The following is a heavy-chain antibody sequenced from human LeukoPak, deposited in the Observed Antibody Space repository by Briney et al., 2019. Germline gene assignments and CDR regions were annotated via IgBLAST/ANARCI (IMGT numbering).Heavy chain of an antibody. J-gene: IGHJ5*02. CDR1: GGSISSYY. V-gene: IGHV4-4*07. Sequence: SETLSLTCTVSGGSISSYYWSWIRQPAGKGLEWIGRIYYSGSTNYNPSLKSRVTISVDTSKNQFSLKLSSVTAADTAVYYCARSTMVRGVIIRGLNWFDPWGQGTLVTVSS. CDR2: IYYSGST. CDR3: ARSTMVRGVIIRGLNWFDP. D-gene: IGHD3-10*01.